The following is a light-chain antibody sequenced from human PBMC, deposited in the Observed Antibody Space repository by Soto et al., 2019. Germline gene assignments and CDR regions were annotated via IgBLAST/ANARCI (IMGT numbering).Light chain of an antibody. J-gene: IGLJ2*01. V-gene: IGLV2-14*01. Sequence: QSALTQPASVSGSPGQSITISCTGTGSDVGGYDYVSWYQHHPGKAPKVMIYEVTNRPSGVSNRFSGSKSGNTASLTISGLLAEDEADYYCSSYTTTSSLGVFGGGTKLTVL. CDR1: GSDVGGYDY. CDR2: EVT. CDR3: SSYTTTSSLGV.